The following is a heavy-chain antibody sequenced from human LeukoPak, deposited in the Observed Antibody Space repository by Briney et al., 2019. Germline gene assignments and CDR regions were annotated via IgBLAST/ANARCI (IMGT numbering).Heavy chain of an antibody. V-gene: IGHV3-7*03. Sequence: GGSLRLSCAASGFTFSSDWMSWVRQAPGKGLEWVANIKQDGSEKYYVDSVKGRFTISRDNAKNSLYLQMNSLRAEDTAVYYCARDLGGSYYASDYWGQGTLVTVSS. CDR1: GFTFSSDW. D-gene: IGHD1-26*01. CDR3: ARDLGGSYYASDY. J-gene: IGHJ4*02. CDR2: IKQDGSEK.